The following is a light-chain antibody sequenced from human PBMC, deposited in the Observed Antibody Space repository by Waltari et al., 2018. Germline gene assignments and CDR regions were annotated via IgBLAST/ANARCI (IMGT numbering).Light chain of an antibody. Sequence: EIVMTQSPATLSVSPGERATLSCRASQSVSSNLAWYQQKPGQAPRLLIYGASTRATGIPARFSGSGSGTEFTLTISSLQSEDFAVYYCQQYNNWPQGTFGQGP. V-gene: IGKV3-15*01. CDR2: GAS. CDR1: QSVSSN. J-gene: IGKJ1*01. CDR3: QQYNNWPQGT.